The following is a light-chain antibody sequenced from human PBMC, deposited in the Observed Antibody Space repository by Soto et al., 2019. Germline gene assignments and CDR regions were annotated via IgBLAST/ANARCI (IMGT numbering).Light chain of an antibody. CDR1: QSVSSSY. J-gene: IGKJ1*01. CDR2: GAS. CDR3: QQYGSSRT. V-gene: IGKV3-20*01. Sequence: EIVLTQSPGTLSLSPGERATLSCRASQSVSSSYLAWYQQKPGHAPRLLIYGASSRATVIPDRFSGSGSGTVFTLTISRLEPADFAAYYCQQYGSSRTFGQRTKVDIK.